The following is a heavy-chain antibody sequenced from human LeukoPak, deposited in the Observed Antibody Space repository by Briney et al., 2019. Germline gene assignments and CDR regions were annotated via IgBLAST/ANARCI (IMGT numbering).Heavy chain of an antibody. CDR1: GFTFSSYG. D-gene: IGHD1-26*01. J-gene: IGHJ4*02. V-gene: IGHV3-23*01. CDR2: ISVSAGTT. CDR3: ATRNAYRCFDF. Sequence: QPGRSLRLSCAASGFTFSSYGMHWVRQAPGKGLEWVSGISVSAGTTAYTDSVKGRFTIPRDNSKSTLYLQMDNLRAEDTAVYYCATRNAYRCFDFWGQGTLVTVSS.